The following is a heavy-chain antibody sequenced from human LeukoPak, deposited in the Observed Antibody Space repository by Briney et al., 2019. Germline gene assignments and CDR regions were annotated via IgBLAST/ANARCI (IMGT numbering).Heavy chain of an antibody. Sequence: QSGRSLRLSCAASGFTFSSYAMPWVRQAPGKGLGWVAVISYDGSNKYYADSVKGRFTISRDNSKNTLYLQMNSLRAEDTAVYYCARPPRYFDWLLPFDYWGQGTLVTVSS. V-gene: IGHV3-30-3*01. D-gene: IGHD3-9*01. CDR3: ARPPRYFDWLLPFDY. CDR1: GFTFSSYA. CDR2: ISYDGSNK. J-gene: IGHJ4*02.